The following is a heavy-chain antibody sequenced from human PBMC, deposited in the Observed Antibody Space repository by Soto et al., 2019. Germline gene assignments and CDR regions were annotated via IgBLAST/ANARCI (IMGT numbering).Heavy chain of an antibody. D-gene: IGHD6-19*01. V-gene: IGHV3-23*01. J-gene: IGHJ4*02. CDR3: AKDQAVAAIHYSDH. CDR1: GFTFRNYA. Sequence: PGGFQRLSCAASGFTFRNYAMSWVRQAPGKGLEWVSTISGSGYSTYYADSVKGRFTVSRDKSKNTLFLQMNSLRAEDTAVYYCAKDQAVAAIHYSDHWGQGTQVTVSS. CDR2: ISGSGYST.